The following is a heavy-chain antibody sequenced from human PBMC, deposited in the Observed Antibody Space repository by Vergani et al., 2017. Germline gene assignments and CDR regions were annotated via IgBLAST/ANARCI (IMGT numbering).Heavy chain of an antibody. CDR2: MDYSGST. CDR3: ASKRGACRAAYCHSYDF. V-gene: IGHV4-39*01. J-gene: IGHJ4*02. Sequence: QVQLQESGPGMVKPSETLSLTCTVSGDSVISTDYHWGWIRQPPGKGLEWIGSMDYSGSTSYNPSLESRIPISFETPKNQFALWLTSVTAADTAVYYCASKRGACRAAYCHSYDFWGPGTLVGVSS. CDR1: GDSVISTDYH. D-gene: IGHD2-15*01.